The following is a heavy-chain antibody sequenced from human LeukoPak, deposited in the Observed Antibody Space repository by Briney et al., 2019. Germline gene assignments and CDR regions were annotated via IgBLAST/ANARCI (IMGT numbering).Heavy chain of an antibody. CDR3: ARSYGDDGAFDI. V-gene: IGHV3-33*01. Sequence: GGSLRLSCAASGFTFSSYGMHWVRQAPGKGLEWVAVIWYDGSNKYYADSVKGRFTISRDNSKNTLYLQMNSLRAEDTAVYYCARSYGDDGAFDIWGQGTMVTVSS. CDR1: GFTFSSYG. CDR2: IWYDGSNK. J-gene: IGHJ3*02. D-gene: IGHD4-17*01.